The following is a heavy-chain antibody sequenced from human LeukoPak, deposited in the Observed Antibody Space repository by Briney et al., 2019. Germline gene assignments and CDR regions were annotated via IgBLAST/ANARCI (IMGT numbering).Heavy chain of an antibody. CDR2: IQQDGGQK. D-gene: IGHD4-17*01. CDR1: AIAFSSYT. CDR3: ASYGASDGAFDH. J-gene: IGHJ4*02. Sequence: PGGSLRLSCAASAIAFSSYTMNWFRQAPGKGLEWVANIQQDGGQKNYVDSVKGRFTISRDNAKNSLDLQMNSLRSEDTAVYFCASYGASDGAFDHWGPGTMVTVSS. V-gene: IGHV3-7*02.